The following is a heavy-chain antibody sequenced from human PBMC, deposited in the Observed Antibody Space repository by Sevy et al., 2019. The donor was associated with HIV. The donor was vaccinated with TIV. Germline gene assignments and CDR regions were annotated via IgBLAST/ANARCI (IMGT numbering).Heavy chain of an antibody. D-gene: IGHD6-13*01. J-gene: IGHJ4*02. CDR1: GFTFSSYW. CDR3: ARDMRIAAAGYTPGTGY. Sequence: GGSLRLSCAASGFTFSSYWMSWVRQAPGKGLEWVANIKQDGSEKYYVDSVKGRFTISRDNAKNSLYLQMNSLRAEDTAVYYCARDMRIAAAGYTPGTGYWGQGTLVTVSS. CDR2: IKQDGSEK. V-gene: IGHV3-7*01.